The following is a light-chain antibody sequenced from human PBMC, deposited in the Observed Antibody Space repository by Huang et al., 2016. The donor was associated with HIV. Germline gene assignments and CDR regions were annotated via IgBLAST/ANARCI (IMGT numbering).Light chain of an antibody. V-gene: IGKV3-15*01. CDR2: GAS. Sequence: DIVMTQSPATLSVSPGERATLSCRATQSVTTNLAWYQQKPGQAPRLLIYGASTRATGVPARCSGSGSGTEFTLTISSLQSEDFAVYYCQQYNNWPPYTFGQGTKLEIK. CDR1: QSVTTN. J-gene: IGKJ2*01. CDR3: QQYNNWPPYT.